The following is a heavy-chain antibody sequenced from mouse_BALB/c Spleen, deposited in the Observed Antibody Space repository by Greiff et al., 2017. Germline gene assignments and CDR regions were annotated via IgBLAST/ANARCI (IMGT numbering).Heavy chain of an antibody. Sequence: EVQVVESGGGLVQPGGSRKLSCAASGFTFSSFGMHWVRQAPEKGLEWVAYISSGSSTIYYADTVKGRFTISRDNPKNTLFLQMTSLRSEDTAMYYCASRGNGSSPYYAMDYWGQGTSVTVSS. V-gene: IGHV5-17*02. D-gene: IGHD1-1*01. CDR1: GFTFSSFG. J-gene: IGHJ4*01. CDR2: ISSGSSTI. CDR3: ASRGNGSSPYYAMDY.